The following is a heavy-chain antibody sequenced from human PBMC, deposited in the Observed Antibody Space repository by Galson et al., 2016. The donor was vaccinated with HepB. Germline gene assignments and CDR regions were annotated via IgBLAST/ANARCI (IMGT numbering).Heavy chain of an antibody. J-gene: IGHJ6*02. CDR3: AKHAEPYYYYAMDG. Sequence: SLRLSCAASGFIFSNYAMSWVRQAPGKGLEWVSTITGRGDSAYYADSVKGRFTISRDNSQNTLFLQMNSLRAEDMAIYYCAKHAEPYYYYAMDGWGQGTTVTVSS. V-gene: IGHV3-23*01. D-gene: IGHD1-14*01. CDR1: GFIFSNYA. CDR2: ITGRGDSA.